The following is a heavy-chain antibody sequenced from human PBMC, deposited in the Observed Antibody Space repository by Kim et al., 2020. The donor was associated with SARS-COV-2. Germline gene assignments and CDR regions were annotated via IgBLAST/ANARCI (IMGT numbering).Heavy chain of an antibody. CDR1: GFTFHDHV. Sequence: GGSLRLSCTASGFTFHDHVMHWVRQRPGKGLEWVSLISGDGGRADYLDSVKGRFSSSRDNTKNALYLQMNSLRNEDTAVYFCASLISVRYSTSWTRPFDPWGQGTLVIVSS. D-gene: IGHD6-6*01. J-gene: IGHJ5*02. CDR2: ISGDGGRA. CDR3: ASLISVRYSTSWTRPFDP. V-gene: IGHV3-43*02.